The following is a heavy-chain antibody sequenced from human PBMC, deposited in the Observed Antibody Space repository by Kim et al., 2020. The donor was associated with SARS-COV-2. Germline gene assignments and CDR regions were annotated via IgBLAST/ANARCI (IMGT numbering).Heavy chain of an antibody. D-gene: IGHD3-10*01. J-gene: IGHJ6*02. CDR3: ARTPYYYTSGVYYGMDV. CDR2: IYSDGST. CDR1: GGSIINYY. Sequence: SETLSLTCTVSGGSIINYYWNWIRQPAGKGLEWIGRIYSDGSTNYSPSLKSRVTMSLDTSKNEFSLKVTTVSAADTAVYYCARTPYYYTSGVYYGMDVWGQGTTATVSS. V-gene: IGHV4-4*07.